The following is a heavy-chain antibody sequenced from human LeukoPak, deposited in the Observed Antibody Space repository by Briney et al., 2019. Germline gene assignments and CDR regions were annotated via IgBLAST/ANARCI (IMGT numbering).Heavy chain of an antibody. CDR3: AIAKGYGSGLYYYMDV. D-gene: IGHD3-10*01. Sequence: SETLSLTCTVSGGSISSYYRSWIRQPAGKGLEWVGRIYTSGSNNYNPSFKRRVTLSVNRPKNQFFLKLSSVTAADTAVDDCAIAKGYGSGLYYYMDVWGKGTTVTVSS. J-gene: IGHJ6*03. V-gene: IGHV4-4*07. CDR2: IYTSGSN. CDR1: GGSISSYY.